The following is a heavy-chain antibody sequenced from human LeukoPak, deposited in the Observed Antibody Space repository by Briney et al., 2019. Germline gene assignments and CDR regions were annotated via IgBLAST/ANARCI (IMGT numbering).Heavy chain of an antibody. V-gene: IGHV4-39*07. J-gene: IGHJ4*02. CDR1: GGSISSSSYY. Sequence: SETLSLTCTVSGGSISSSSYYWGWIRQPPGKGLEWIGSIYYSGSTYYNPSLKSRVTISVDTSKNQFSLKLTSVTTADTAVYYCARQTGYFAYWGQGTLVTVSS. CDR2: IYYSGST. CDR3: ARQTGYFAY.